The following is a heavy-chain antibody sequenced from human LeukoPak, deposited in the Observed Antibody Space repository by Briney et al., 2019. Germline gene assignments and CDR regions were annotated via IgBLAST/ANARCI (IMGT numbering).Heavy chain of an antibody. Sequence: GGPLRLSCAASGFTFGSYAMSWVRQAPGKGLEWVSAISGSGGSTYYADSVKGRFTISRDNSKNTLYLQMNSLRAEDTAVYYCAKDESSSWSNFDYWGQGTLVTVSS. CDR2: ISGSGGST. V-gene: IGHV3-23*01. J-gene: IGHJ4*02. CDR1: GFTFGSYA. CDR3: AKDESSSWSNFDY. D-gene: IGHD6-13*01.